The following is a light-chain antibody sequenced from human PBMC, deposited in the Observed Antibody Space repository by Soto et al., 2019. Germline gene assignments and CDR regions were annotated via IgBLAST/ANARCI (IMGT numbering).Light chain of an antibody. Sequence: DIPMTQSPSTLSASVGDRVTLTCRASQSISSWLAWYQQKPGKAPKLLIYDASRLETGVPSRFSGSGSGTEFTLTISSLQPDDFATYYCQEYNSYSAFGQGTKVEIK. CDR3: QEYNSYSA. J-gene: IGKJ1*01. CDR1: QSISSW. CDR2: DAS. V-gene: IGKV1-5*01.